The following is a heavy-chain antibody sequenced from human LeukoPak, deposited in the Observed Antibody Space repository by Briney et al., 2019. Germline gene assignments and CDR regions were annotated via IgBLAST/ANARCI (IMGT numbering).Heavy chain of an antibody. Sequence: SETLSLTCTVSGGSISSYYWSWIRQPAGKGLEWIGRIYTSGSTNYNPSLKSRVTISVDTSKNPFSLKLSSVTAADTAVYYCARHGRPRYSSFYWFDPWGQGTLVTVSS. CDR3: ARHGRPRYSSFYWFDP. J-gene: IGHJ5*02. D-gene: IGHD6-13*01. CDR2: IYTSGST. V-gene: IGHV4-4*07. CDR1: GGSISSYY.